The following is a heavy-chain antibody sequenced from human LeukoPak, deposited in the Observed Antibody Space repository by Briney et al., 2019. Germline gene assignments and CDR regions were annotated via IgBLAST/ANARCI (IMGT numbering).Heavy chain of an antibody. J-gene: IGHJ4*02. CDR3: AREDPYSSSWYDYFDY. D-gene: IGHD6-13*01. CDR1: GFTFSSYS. V-gene: IGHV3-48*01. CDR2: ISSSSSTI. Sequence: GGSLRLSCAASGFTFSSYSMNWVRQAPGKGLEWVSYISSSSSTIYYADSVKGRFTISRDNAKNSLYLQMNSLRAEDTAVYYCAREDPYSSSWYDYFDYWGQGTLVTVSS.